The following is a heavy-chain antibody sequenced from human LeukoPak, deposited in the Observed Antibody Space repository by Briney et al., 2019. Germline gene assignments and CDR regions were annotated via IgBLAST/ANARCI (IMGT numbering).Heavy chain of an antibody. D-gene: IGHD5-12*01. J-gene: IGHJ4*02. Sequence: GGTLRLSCAASGFTFSSYGMSWVRQAPGKGLEWVSAISGSGGSTYYADSVKGRFTSSRDNAKNSLYLQMNSLRAEDTAVYYCARGSGYENWGQGTLVTVSS. CDR2: ISGSGGST. CDR1: GFTFSSYG. CDR3: ARGSGYEN. V-gene: IGHV3-23*01.